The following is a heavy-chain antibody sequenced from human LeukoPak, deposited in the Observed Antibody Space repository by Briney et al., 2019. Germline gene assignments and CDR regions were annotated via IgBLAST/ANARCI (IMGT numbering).Heavy chain of an antibody. D-gene: IGHD6-19*01. Sequence: GGSLRHSCAASGFTFSSYAMSWVRQAPGKGLEWVSAISGSGGSTYYADSVKGRFTISRDNSKNTLYLQMNSLRAEDTAVYYCAKAHRYSSGWDFDYWGQGTLVTVSS. CDR2: ISGSGGST. J-gene: IGHJ4*02. CDR1: GFTFSSYA. V-gene: IGHV3-23*01. CDR3: AKAHRYSSGWDFDY.